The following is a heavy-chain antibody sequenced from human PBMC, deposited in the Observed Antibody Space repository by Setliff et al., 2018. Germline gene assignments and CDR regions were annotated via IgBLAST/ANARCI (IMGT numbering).Heavy chain of an antibody. CDR3: XREKLYHYDSSDSWSDY. Sequence: GGSLRLSCAASRFTFSSYEMNWVRQAPGKGLEWLSYISGSGSTIYYADSVRGRFTISXXXXXXSXXXXXXXXXXXXXXVXXXXREKLYHYDSSDSWSDYWGQGTLVTVSS. CDR1: RFTFSSYE. J-gene: IGHJ4*02. CDR2: ISGSGSTI. V-gene: IGHV3-48*03. D-gene: IGHD3-22*01.